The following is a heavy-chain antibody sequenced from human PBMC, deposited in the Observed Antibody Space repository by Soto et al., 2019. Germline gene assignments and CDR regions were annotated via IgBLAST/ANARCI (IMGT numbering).Heavy chain of an antibody. D-gene: IGHD2-15*01. CDR2: INPNSGGT. CDR3: ARGTDIVVVVAALFDY. Sequence: SCKASGYTFTGYYMHWVRQAPGQGLEWMGWINPNSGGTNYAQKFQGRVTMTRDTSISTAYMELSRLRSDDTAVYYCARGTDIVVVVAALFDYWGQGTLVTVSS. J-gene: IGHJ4*02. V-gene: IGHV1-2*02. CDR1: GYTFTGYY.